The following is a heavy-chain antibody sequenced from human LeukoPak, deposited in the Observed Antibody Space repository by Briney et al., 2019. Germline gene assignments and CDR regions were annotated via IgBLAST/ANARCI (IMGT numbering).Heavy chain of an antibody. Sequence: ASVKVSCKASGYTFTGYYVHWMRQAPGQGLEWMGWINPNSGGTNYAQKFQDRVTMTRDTSISTAYMELSRLRSDDTAVYYCARMARRYCSGGSCYPPGDYYYYGMDVWGQGTTVTVSS. CDR1: GYTFTGYY. D-gene: IGHD2-15*01. V-gene: IGHV1-2*02. CDR2: INPNSGGT. CDR3: ARMARRYCSGGSCYPPGDYYYYGMDV. J-gene: IGHJ6*02.